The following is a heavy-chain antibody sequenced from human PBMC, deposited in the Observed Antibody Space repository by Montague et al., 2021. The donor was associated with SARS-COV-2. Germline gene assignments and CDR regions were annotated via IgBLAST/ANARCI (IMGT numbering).Heavy chain of an antibody. D-gene: IGHD3-10*01. V-gene: IGHV4-39*02. CDR2: IYYSGTT. Sequence: SETLSLTCSVSSGSIISSGYYWGWIRQPPGKELEWIGNIYYSGTTXYXXXXQXRGTISADTSKNHLSLRLSSVTAADTAVYFCARGMIRGVTTPFDYWGQGSQVTVSS. CDR3: ARGMIRGVTTPFDY. CDR1: SGSIISSGYY. J-gene: IGHJ4*02.